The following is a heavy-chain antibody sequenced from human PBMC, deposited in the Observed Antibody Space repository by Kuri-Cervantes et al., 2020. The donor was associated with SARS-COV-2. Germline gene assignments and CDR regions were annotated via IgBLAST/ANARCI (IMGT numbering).Heavy chain of an antibody. CDR2: INHSGST. CDR3: ARFLGSFPYYYDSSGYYGEGAFDI. V-gene: IGHV4-34*01. D-gene: IGHD3-22*01. J-gene: IGHJ3*02. Sequence: SQTLSLTCAVYGESFSGYYWSWIRQPPGKGLERIGEINHSGSTNYNPSLKSRVTISVDTSKNQFSLKLSSVTAADTAVYYCARFLGSFPYYYDSSGYYGEGAFDIWGQGTMVTVSS. CDR1: GESFSGYY.